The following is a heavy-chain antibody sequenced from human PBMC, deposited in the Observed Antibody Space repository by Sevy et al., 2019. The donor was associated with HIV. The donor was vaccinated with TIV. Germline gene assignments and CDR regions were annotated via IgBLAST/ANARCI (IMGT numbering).Heavy chain of an antibody. CDR3: AREQDYYDSSGAYYFDY. V-gene: IGHV3-48*03. D-gene: IGHD3-22*01. CDR2: ITSSGSTI. Sequence: GGSLRLSCAASGFTFSIYEMNWVRQAPGKGLEWVSYITSSGSTIYYADSVKGRFTISRDNAKNSLYLQMNSLRAEDTAIYYCAREQDYYDSSGAYYFDYWGQGALVTVSS. J-gene: IGHJ4*02. CDR1: GFTFSIYE.